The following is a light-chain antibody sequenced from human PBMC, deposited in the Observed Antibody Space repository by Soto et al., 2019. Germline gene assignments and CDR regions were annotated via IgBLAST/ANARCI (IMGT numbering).Light chain of an antibody. CDR1: QSVRSNS. J-gene: IGKJ4*01. V-gene: IGKV3-20*01. CDR2: GAS. Sequence: EIVLTQSPRTLSLSPGESATLSCTASQSVRSNSLAWYQQKPGQAPRLLMFGASGRATGTPPRFSGRGSGTDFTLTISRLEPEDLAVYYCQHYGTSPLTFGGGTKVDI. CDR3: QHYGTSPLT.